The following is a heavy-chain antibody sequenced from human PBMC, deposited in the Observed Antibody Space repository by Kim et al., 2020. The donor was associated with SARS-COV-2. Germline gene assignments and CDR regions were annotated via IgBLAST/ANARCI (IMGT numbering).Heavy chain of an antibody. CDR2: IYASDSNT. CDR3: AGAMDGTTVWGD. J-gene: IGHJ4*02. V-gene: IGHV5-51*01. D-gene: IGHD6-19*01. CDR1: GYSFTSYW. Sequence: GESLKISCKGSGYSFTSYWIGWVRQMPGKGLEWMAIIYASDSNTKYSPSFQGQVTISVDKSISTAYLQWSSLKASDSAMYYCAGAMDGTTVWGDWGQGTLVTVSS.